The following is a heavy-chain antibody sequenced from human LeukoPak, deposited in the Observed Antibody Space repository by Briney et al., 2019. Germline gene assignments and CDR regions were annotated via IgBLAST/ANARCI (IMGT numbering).Heavy chain of an antibody. Sequence: GGSLRLSCAASGFTFSSYRMNWVRQAPGKGLEWVSSISSSSDYIYYGRFTISRDNAKNSLYLQVISLRAEDTAVYYCARGPSIAARYGAFDIWGQGTMVTVSS. CDR3: ARGPSIAARYGAFDI. J-gene: IGHJ3*02. D-gene: IGHD6-6*01. CDR2: ISSSSDYI. V-gene: IGHV3-21*01. CDR1: GFTFSSYR.